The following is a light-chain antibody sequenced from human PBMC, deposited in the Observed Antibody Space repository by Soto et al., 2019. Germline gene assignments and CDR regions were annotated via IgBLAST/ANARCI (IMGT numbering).Light chain of an antibody. CDR1: KSLLHSNGYKY. J-gene: IGKJ3*01. CDR2: LTS. CDR3: MQALQSPLT. Sequence: DIVMTQSPLSLPVTPGEPASISCRSSKSLLHSNGYKYLNWYLQKPGKSPLLLIYLTSTRASGVPDRLSGSVSGTDFTQKISKVEADDVGFYYCMQALQSPLTFGPGTKVYIK. V-gene: IGKV2-28*01.